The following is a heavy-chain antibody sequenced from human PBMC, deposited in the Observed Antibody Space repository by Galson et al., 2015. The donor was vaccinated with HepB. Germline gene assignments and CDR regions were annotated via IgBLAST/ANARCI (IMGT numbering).Heavy chain of an antibody. CDR2: ISGSGGST. V-gene: IGHV3-23*01. Sequence: SLRLSCAASGFTFSSYAMSWVRQAPGKGLEWVSAISGSGGSTYYADSVKGRFTISRDNSKNTLYLQMNSLRAEDTAVYYCAKDRHYGGKRRGWFDPWGQGTLVTVSS. CDR3: AKDRHYGGKRRGWFDP. CDR1: GFTFSSYA. D-gene: IGHD4-23*01. J-gene: IGHJ5*02.